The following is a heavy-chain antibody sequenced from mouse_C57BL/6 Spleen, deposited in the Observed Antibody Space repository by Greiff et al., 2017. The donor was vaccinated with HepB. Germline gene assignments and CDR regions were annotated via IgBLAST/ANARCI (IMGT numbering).Heavy chain of an antibody. V-gene: IGHV1-53*01. D-gene: IGHD1-1*01. Sequence: QVQLQQPGTELVKPGASVKLSCKASGYTFTSYWMHWVKQRPGQGLEWIGNINPSNGGTNYNEKFKSKATMTVDKSSSTAYMQLSSLTSEDSAVYYGARERPGRAWFAYWGQGTLVTVSA. CDR3: ARERPGRAWFAY. CDR2: INPSNGGT. CDR1: GYTFTSYW. J-gene: IGHJ3*01.